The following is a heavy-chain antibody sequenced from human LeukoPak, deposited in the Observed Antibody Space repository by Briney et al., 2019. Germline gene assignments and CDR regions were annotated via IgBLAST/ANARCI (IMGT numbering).Heavy chain of an antibody. Sequence: GGSLRLSCAASGFTFSSYGMHWVRQAPGKGLEWVAFIRYDGSNKYYADSVKGRFTISRDNSKNTLYLQMNSLRAEDTAVYYCARGGSSGWPPNYWGQGTLVTVSS. CDR1: GFTFSSYG. V-gene: IGHV3-30*02. CDR3: ARGGSSGWPPNY. D-gene: IGHD6-19*01. CDR2: IRYDGSNK. J-gene: IGHJ4*02.